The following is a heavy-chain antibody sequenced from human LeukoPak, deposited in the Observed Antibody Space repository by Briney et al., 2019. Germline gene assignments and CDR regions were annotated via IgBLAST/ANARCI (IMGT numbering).Heavy chain of an antibody. CDR2: IDYSTTT. Sequence: SETLSLTCTVSAGSVNSGRYHWRWIRQPPGRGQELVGSIDYSTTTYYNPSVRSRVSISLDTCKNQFCLKVTSVIAADTAVYYIAIDSVAVRHFDYWGQGVLVTVSS. CDR3: AIDSVAVRHFDY. CDR1: AGSVNSGRYH. V-gene: IGHV4-39*07. D-gene: IGHD6-6*01. J-gene: IGHJ4*02.